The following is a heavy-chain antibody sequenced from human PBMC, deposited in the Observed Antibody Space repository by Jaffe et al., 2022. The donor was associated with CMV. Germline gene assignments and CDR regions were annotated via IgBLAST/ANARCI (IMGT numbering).Heavy chain of an antibody. V-gene: IGHV3-21*01. CDR3: ARGGLRGNWFDP. CDR1: GFTFSSYS. CDR2: ISSSSSYI. D-gene: IGHD2-15*01. Sequence: EVQLVESGGGLVKPGGSLRLSCAASGFTFSSYSMNWVRQAPGKGLEWVSSISSSSSYIYYADSVKGRFTISRDNAKNSLYLQMNSLRAEDTAVYYCARGGLRGNWFDPWGQGTLVTVSS. J-gene: IGHJ5*02.